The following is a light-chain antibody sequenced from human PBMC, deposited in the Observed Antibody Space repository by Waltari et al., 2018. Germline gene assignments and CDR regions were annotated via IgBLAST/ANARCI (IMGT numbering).Light chain of an antibody. J-gene: IGLJ3*02. CDR3: AAWDDSLNAWV. V-gene: IGLV1-44*01. CDR1: SSNIGSNT. CDR2: SNH. Sequence: QSVLTQPPSASGTPGQSVTTPCSGSSSNIGSNTVNWYQQLPGTAPKLLIYSNHQRPSGVPDRFSASKSGTSASLAISGLQSGDGADFYCAAWDDSLNAWVFGGGTKLTVL.